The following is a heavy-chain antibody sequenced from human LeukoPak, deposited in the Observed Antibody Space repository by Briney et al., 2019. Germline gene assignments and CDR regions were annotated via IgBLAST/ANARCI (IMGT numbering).Heavy chain of an antibody. J-gene: IGHJ4*02. CDR1: GFTFSNAW. D-gene: IGHD6-19*01. V-gene: IGHV3-15*07. Sequence: GGSLRLSCAASGFTFSNAWMNWVRQAPGKGLEWVGRIKSKTDGGTTDYAAPVKGRFTISRGDSKNTLYLQMNSLKTEDTAVYYCTTDGSGWSVASFDYWGQGTLVTVSS. CDR2: IKSKTDGGTT. CDR3: TTDGSGWSVASFDY.